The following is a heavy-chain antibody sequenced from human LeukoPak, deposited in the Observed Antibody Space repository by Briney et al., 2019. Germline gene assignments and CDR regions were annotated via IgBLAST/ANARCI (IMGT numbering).Heavy chain of an antibody. V-gene: IGHV3-73*01. CDR2: IRSRANSYVT. D-gene: IGHD2-2*01. CDR1: GFTFSGSA. CDR3: TRHSDAYCSRANCYVDNFYGLDV. J-gene: IGHJ6*02. Sequence: GGSLTLSCAASGFTFSGSAMHWVRQASGKGLEGVGRIRSRANSYVTAYAAAVTGRFIISRDESSDTAYLQMNSLTSEDTAVYYCTRHSDAYCSRANCYVDNFYGLDVWGQGTRVTVSS.